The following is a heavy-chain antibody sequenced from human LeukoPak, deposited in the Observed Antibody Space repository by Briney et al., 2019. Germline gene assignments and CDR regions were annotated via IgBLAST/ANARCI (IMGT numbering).Heavy chain of an antibody. CDR1: GGSFSGYY. J-gene: IGHJ4*02. Sequence: SETLSLTCAVEGGSFSGYYWSWIRQPPGKGLEWIGEINHSGSTNYNPSLKSRVTISVDTSKNQFSLKLSSVTAADTAVYYCASKRWGYCTNGVCYPTLDYWGQGTLVTVSS. CDR2: INHSGST. V-gene: IGHV4-34*01. CDR3: ASKRWGYCTNGVCYPTLDY. D-gene: IGHD2-8*01.